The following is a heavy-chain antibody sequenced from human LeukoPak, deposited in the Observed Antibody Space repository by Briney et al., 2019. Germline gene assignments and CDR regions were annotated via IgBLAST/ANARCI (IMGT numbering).Heavy chain of an antibody. CDR2: IKPDGSEK. J-gene: IGHJ5*01. Sequence: PGGSLRLSCAASGFTFSSYWMTWARQAPGKGLEWVATIKPDGSEKYHVDSVSGRFTISRDNTNDSLFLQMNSLRVDDTAVYYCVRGGTYWTVSWGQGTLVNVS. V-gene: IGHV3-7*01. CDR3: VRGGTYWTVS. CDR1: GFTFSSYW.